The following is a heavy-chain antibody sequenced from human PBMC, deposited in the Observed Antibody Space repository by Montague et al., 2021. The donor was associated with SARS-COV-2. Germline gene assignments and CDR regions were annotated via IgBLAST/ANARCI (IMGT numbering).Heavy chain of an antibody. CDR2: VSYSGST. D-gene: IGHD2-21*02. Sequence: SETLSLTCTVSGGSISNSNYYWGWIRQPPGKGLEWIGSVSYSGSTYHNPSLKSRVSISVDTSKNQLSLKLMSVTAADTAVYYCARRCSDGGYCYEHYWGQGTLVTVSS. V-gene: IGHV4-39*01. J-gene: IGHJ4*02. CDR1: GGSISNSNYY. CDR3: ARRCSDGGYCYEHY.